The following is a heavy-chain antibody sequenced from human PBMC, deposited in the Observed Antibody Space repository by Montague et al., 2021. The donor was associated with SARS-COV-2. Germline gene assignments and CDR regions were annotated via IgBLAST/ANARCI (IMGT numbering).Heavy chain of an antibody. Sequence: SRRLSCAASGFTFSNYAMHWVRQAPGKGLEWVAVISYDGSNKYYADSVKGRFTISRDNSKNTLYLQMNGLRAEDTAVYYCARDGWSTVVVVAATPGFDYWGQGTLVTVSS. CDR1: GFTFSNYA. D-gene: IGHD2-15*01. CDR3: ARDGWSTVVVVAATPGFDY. V-gene: IGHV3-30-3*01. CDR2: ISYDGSNK. J-gene: IGHJ4*02.